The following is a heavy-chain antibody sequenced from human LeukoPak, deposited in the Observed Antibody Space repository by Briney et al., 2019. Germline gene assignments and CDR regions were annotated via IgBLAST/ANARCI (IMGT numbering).Heavy chain of an antibody. D-gene: IGHD3-10*01. V-gene: IGHV3-48*01. J-gene: IGHJ4*02. CDR1: GFTCSNYN. Sequence: TGGSLRLSCAASGFTCSNYNMNWVRQPPGKGLQWVSYISSSSNIIYYADSVKGRFTISRDNAKNSLLLQMNSLRAEDTAVYYCARDFAREFTIDYWGQGTLVTVSS. CDR3: ARDFAREFTIDY. CDR2: ISSSSNII.